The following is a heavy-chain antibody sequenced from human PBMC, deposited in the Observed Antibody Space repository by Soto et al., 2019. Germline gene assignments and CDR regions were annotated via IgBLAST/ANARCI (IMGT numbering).Heavy chain of an antibody. CDR2: IYYSGST. Sequence: SETLSLTCAVSGGSLSSGDYYWSWIRQPPGKGLEWIGYIYYSGSTYYNPSLKSRVTISVDTSKNQFSLKLSSVTAADTAVYYCARINYYGSGSYYNPPWFDPWGQGTLVTVSS. CDR3: ARINYYGSGSYYNPPWFDP. CDR1: GGSLSSGDYY. V-gene: IGHV4-30-4*01. J-gene: IGHJ5*02. D-gene: IGHD3-10*01.